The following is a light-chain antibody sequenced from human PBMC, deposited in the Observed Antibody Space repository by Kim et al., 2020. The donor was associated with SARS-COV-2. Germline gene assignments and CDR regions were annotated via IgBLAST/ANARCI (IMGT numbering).Light chain of an antibody. CDR3: QQFNTYPHT. J-gene: IGKJ4*01. Sequence: ASVGDRVTIPCRASQGISSALAWYQHKPGKAPKLLIYHASTLESGVPSRFSGSGPGTEFTLTISSLQPEDFATYYCQQFNTYPHTFGGGTKVDIK. V-gene: IGKV1-13*02. CDR2: HAS. CDR1: QGISSA.